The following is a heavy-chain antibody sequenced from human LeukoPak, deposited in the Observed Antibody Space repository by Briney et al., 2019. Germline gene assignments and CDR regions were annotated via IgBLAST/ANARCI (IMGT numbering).Heavy chain of an antibody. CDR1: GGSISSGSYY. Sequence: SETLSLTCTVSGGSISSGSYYWSWIRQPAGKGLEWIGRIYTSGSTNYNPSLKSRVTISVDTSKNQFSLKLSSVTAADTAVYYCAREGDIAAAGTFDYWGQGTLVTVSS. V-gene: IGHV4-61*02. CDR2: IYTSGST. J-gene: IGHJ4*02. D-gene: IGHD6-13*01. CDR3: AREGDIAAAGTFDY.